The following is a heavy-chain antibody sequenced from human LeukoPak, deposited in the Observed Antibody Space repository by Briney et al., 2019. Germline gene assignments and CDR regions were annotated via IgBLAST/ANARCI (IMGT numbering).Heavy chain of an antibody. CDR2: IYTSGST. D-gene: IGHD7-27*01. J-gene: IGHJ6*03. CDR3: ARGYNWGSPTRNFYYLDV. V-gene: IGHV4-4*07. CDR1: GGSISSYY. Sequence: SETLSLTCTVSGGSISSYYWSWVRQPAGKGLEWIGRIYTSGSTNYNPSLKSRLTMSVDTSKNQFSLKLRSVTAADTAVYYCARGYNWGSPTRNFYYLDVWGKGTTVTVSS.